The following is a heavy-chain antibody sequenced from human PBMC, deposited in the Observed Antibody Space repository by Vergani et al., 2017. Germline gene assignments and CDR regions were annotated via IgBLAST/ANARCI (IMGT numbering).Heavy chain of an antibody. CDR3: ANAPSSGSGYYYYGMDV. Sequence: QVQLVQSGAEVKKPGSSVKVSCKASGGTFSSYAISWVRPAPGQGLEWMGRIIPILGIANYAQKFQGRVTITADKSTSTAYMELSSLRSEDTAVYYCANAPSSGSGYYYYGMDVWGQGTTVTVAS. J-gene: IGHJ6*02. CDR1: GGTFSSYA. V-gene: IGHV1-69*04. D-gene: IGHD6-6*01. CDR2: IIPILGIA.